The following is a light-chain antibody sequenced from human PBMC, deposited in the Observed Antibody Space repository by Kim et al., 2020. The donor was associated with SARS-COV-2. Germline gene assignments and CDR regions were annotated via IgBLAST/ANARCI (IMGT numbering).Light chain of an antibody. V-gene: IGKV2-28*01. CDR2: LAS. Sequence: ASISCRCRRSLLHSNGYNYLNWYLQKPGQAPQLLIYLASNRPSGVPDRFSGSGSGTDFTLNISRVEAEDVGVYYCMQPLQTPIFTFGPGTKVDIK. CDR1: RSLLHSNGYNY. J-gene: IGKJ3*01. CDR3: MQPLQTPIFT.